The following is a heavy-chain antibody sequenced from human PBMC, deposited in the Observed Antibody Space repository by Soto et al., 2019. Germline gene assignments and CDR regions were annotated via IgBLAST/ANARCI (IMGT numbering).Heavy chain of an antibody. V-gene: IGHV1-2*04. J-gene: IGHJ3*02. Sequence: ASVKVSCKASGYTFTGYYMHWVRQAPGQGLEWMGWINHNSGGTNYAQKFQGWVTMTRDTSISTAYMELSRLRSDDTAVYYCARDIMITFGGGAFDIWGQGTMVTVSS. D-gene: IGHD3-16*01. CDR1: GYTFTGYY. CDR3: ARDIMITFGGGAFDI. CDR2: INHNSGGT.